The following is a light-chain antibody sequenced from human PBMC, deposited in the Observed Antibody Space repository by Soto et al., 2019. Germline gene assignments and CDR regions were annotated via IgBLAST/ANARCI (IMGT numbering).Light chain of an antibody. Sequence: QSVLTQPPSLSGAPGQRVTISCTGSRSNIGAGYDVHWYQHLPGTAPKVLIFDNSNRPSGVPDRFSGSKSGTSASLAITGLQAEDEAVYYCHSYDVYLRGPAFGGGTKVTVL. J-gene: IGLJ2*01. V-gene: IGLV1-40*01. CDR3: HSYDVYLRGPA. CDR1: RSNIGAGYD. CDR2: DNS.